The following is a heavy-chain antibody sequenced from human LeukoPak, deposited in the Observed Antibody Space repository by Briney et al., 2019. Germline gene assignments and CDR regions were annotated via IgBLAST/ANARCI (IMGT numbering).Heavy chain of an antibody. CDR2: IYSGGST. J-gene: IGHJ4*02. V-gene: IGHV3-66*02. Sequence: GGSLRLSCAASGFTVSSNYMSWVRQAPGKGLEWVSVIYSGGSTYYADSVKGRFTISRDNSKNTLYLQMNSLRAEDTAVYYCARGVVVPAAIFPYYFDYWGQGTPVTVSS. CDR3: ARGVVVPAAIFPYYFDY. CDR1: GFTVSSNY. D-gene: IGHD2-2*01.